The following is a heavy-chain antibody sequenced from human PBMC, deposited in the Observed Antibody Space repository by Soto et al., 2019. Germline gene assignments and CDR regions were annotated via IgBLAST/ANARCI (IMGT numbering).Heavy chain of an antibody. CDR1: GGSISSYY. CDR3: ARDLAAADY. J-gene: IGHJ4*02. V-gene: IGHV4-59*01. D-gene: IGHD6-13*01. Sequence: SETLSLTCTVSGGSISSYYWSWIRQPPGKGLEWIGYIYYSGSTNYNPSLKSRVTISVDTSKNQFSLKLSSVTAADTAVYYCARDLAAADYWGQGTQVTVSS. CDR2: IYYSGST.